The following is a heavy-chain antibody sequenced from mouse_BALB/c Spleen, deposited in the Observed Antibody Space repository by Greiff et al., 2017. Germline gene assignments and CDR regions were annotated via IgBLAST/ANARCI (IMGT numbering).Heavy chain of an antibody. D-gene: IGHD3-2*01. CDR3: AKRTARATSHAMDY. Sequence: VNVVESGPGLVAPSQSLSITCTVSGFSLTSYGVSWVRQPPGKGLEWLGVIWGDGSTNYHSALISRLSISKDNSKSQVFLKLNSLQTDDTATYYCAKRTARATSHAMDYWGQGTSVTVSS. CDR2: IWGDGST. V-gene: IGHV2-3*01. CDR1: GFSLTSYG. J-gene: IGHJ4*01.